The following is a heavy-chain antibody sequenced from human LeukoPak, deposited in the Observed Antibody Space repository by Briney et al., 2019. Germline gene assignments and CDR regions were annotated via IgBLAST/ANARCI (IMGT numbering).Heavy chain of an antibody. J-gene: IGHJ5*02. D-gene: IGHD3-22*01. CDR1: GFTFRSYA. V-gene: IGHV3-23*01. CDR3: AKEFALSSGSVPYIWFDP. Sequence: GGSLRLSCAASGFTFRSYAMNWVRQAPGKGLEWVSTITSGGDSTYYADSTKGRFTISRDNSENTLYLQMNSLRAEDTAVYYCAKEFALSSGSVPYIWFDPWGQGTLVTVSS. CDR2: ITSGGDST.